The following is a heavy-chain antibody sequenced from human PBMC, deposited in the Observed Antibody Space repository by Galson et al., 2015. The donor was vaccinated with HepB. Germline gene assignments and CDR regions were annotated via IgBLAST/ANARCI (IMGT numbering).Heavy chain of an antibody. D-gene: IGHD2-8*01. CDR3: AKDNDHNFDY. V-gene: IGHV1-18*04. Sequence: SVKVSCKATGYTFNTYGIFWVRQAPGQGLEWMGWISTYNDVTNYAQKFQGRVTMTTDTSTSTAYLELRGLRSDDTAVYYCAKDNDHNFDYWGQGTLVPVSS. J-gene: IGHJ4*02. CDR1: GYTFNTYG. CDR2: ISTYNDVT.